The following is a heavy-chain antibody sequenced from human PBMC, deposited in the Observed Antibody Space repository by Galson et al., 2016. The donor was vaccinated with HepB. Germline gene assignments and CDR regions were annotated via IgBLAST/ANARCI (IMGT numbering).Heavy chain of an antibody. CDR2: IYPGGSDT. Sequence: QSGAEVKKPGESLKISCKGSGYTFTRFWIGWVRQTPGKGLEWMGTIYPGGSDTRYSPSFQGQVTISADKSVNTAYLQWSSLKASDTAMYYCARRIGVTYGGSSLYFDYWGQGTLVTVSS. D-gene: IGHD4-23*01. CDR1: GYTFTRFW. V-gene: IGHV5-51*01. J-gene: IGHJ4*02. CDR3: ARRIGVTYGGSSLYFDY.